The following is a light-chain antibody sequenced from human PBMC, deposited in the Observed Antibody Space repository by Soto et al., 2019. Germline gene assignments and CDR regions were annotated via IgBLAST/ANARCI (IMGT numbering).Light chain of an antibody. Sequence: EIVLTQSPGTLSLSPGERATLSCRASQSLSSNYLAWYQQKPGQAPRLLIYGASTRASGIPERFSGSGSGTDFTLTISRLAPEDFAVYYCQDYGSSEWTFGQGTKVDIK. CDR1: QSLSSNY. V-gene: IGKV3-20*01. CDR2: GAS. CDR3: QDYGSSEWT. J-gene: IGKJ1*01.